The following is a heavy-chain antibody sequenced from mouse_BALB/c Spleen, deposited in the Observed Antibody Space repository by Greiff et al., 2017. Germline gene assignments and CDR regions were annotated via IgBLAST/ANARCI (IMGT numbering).Heavy chain of an antibody. V-gene: IGHV2-6-7*01. CDR2: IWGDGST. CDR3: ARDRGMVTPYYAMDY. CDR1: GFSLTGYG. Sequence: VKLMESGPGLVAPSQSLSITCTVSGFSLTGYGVNWVRQPPGKGLEWLGMIWGDGSTDYNSALKSRLSISKDNSKSQVFLKMNSLQTDDTARYYCARDRGMVTPYYAMDYWGQGTSVTVSS. J-gene: IGHJ4*01. D-gene: IGHD2-10*02.